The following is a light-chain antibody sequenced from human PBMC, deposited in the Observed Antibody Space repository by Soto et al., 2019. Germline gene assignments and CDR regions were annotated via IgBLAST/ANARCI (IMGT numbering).Light chain of an antibody. J-gene: IGKJ1*01. CDR2: RIS. Sequence: DLVMTQTPLSLSVTLGQPASISCRSSQSLVHSDGNTYLSWLHQRPGQPPRLLMYRISNRLSGVPDRFSGSGAGTEFTLKIARLEAEDVGIYYCMQVTHFPWTIGQGTKV. V-gene: IGKV2-24*01. CDR3: MQVTHFPWT. CDR1: QSLVHSDGNTY.